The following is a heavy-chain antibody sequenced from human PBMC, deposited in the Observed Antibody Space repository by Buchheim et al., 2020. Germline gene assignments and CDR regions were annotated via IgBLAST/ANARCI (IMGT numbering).Heavy chain of an antibody. CDR2: IYHSGST. CDR1: GGSISSSNW. CDR3: ARDRPCSGGSCYSSRWYFDL. Sequence: QVQLQESGPGLVKPSGTLSLTCAVSGGSISSSNWWSWVRQPPGKGLEWIGDIYHSGSTNYNPSLKSRVTISVDKSKNKFSLKLSSVTAADTAVYYCARDRPCSGGSCYSSRWYFDLWGRGTL. J-gene: IGHJ2*01. V-gene: IGHV4-4*02. D-gene: IGHD2-15*01.